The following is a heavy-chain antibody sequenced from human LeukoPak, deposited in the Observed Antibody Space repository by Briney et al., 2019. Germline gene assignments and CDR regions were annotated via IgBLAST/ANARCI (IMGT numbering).Heavy chain of an antibody. CDR2: FDPEDGET. D-gene: IGHD6-13*01. V-gene: IGHV1-24*01. J-gene: IGHJ4*02. Sequence: ASVKVSCKVSGYTLTELSMHWVRQAPGKGLEWMGGFDPEDGETIYAQKFQGRVTMTEDTSTDTAYMELSSLRSEDTAVYYCATGHRHGIAWGYWGQGTLVTVSS. CDR3: ATGHRHGIAWGY. CDR1: GYTLTELS.